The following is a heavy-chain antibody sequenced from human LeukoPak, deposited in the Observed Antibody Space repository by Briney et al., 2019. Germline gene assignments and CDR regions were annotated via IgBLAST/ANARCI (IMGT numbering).Heavy chain of an antibody. J-gene: IGHJ4*02. V-gene: IGHV4-30-2*01. CDR2: IYHSGST. D-gene: IGHD1-14*01. CDR3: ARAADRENLDY. CDR1: GGSISSGGYY. Sequence: SQTLSLTCTVSGGSISSGGYYWSWIRQPPGKGLEWIGYIYHSGSTYYNPSLKSRVTISVDRSKNQFSLKLSSVTAADTAVYYCARAADRENLDYWGQGTLVTVSS.